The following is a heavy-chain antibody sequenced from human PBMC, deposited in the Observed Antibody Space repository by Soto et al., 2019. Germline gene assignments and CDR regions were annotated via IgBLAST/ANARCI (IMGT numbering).Heavy chain of an antibody. CDR2: IYYSGST. J-gene: IGHJ5*02. V-gene: IGHV4-59*01. Sequence: SETLSLTCTFSGYSINSYYWSWIRQPTGKGLEWIGYIYYSGSTNYNPSLTSRVTISLDTSKNQFSLKLSSVTAADTAVYYCARNLGYCSSTSCYSSWFDPWGQGTLVTVSS. CDR3: ARNLGYCSSTSCYSSWFDP. D-gene: IGHD2-2*02. CDR1: GYSINSYY.